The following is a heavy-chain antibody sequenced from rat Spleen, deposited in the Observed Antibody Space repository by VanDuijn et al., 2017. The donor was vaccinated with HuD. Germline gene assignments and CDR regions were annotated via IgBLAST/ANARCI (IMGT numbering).Heavy chain of an antibody. CDR1: GFTFSDYG. Sequence: EVQLVESGGGLVQPGGSLKLSCTVSGFTFSDYGMAWVRQTPTKGLEWVASISTGGGYTYYRDSVKGRFTISRDNARSTLYLQMDSLRSEDAATYYCTRRGNWVYWHFDFWGPGTMVTVSS. CDR2: ISTGGGYT. CDR3: TRRGNWVYWHFDF. V-gene: IGHV5S13*01. J-gene: IGHJ1*01. D-gene: IGHD1-7*01.